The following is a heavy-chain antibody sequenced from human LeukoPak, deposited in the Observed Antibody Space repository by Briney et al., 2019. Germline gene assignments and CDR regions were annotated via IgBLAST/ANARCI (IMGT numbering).Heavy chain of an antibody. Sequence: GASVKVSXKASGYTFTGYYMHWVRQAPGQGLEWMGWINPNSGGTNYAQKFQGRVTMTRDTSISTAYMELSRLRSDDTAVYYCAREGGVVVPAAIVDYWGQGTLVTVSS. CDR2: INPNSGGT. J-gene: IGHJ4*02. V-gene: IGHV1-2*02. CDR3: AREGGVVVPAAIVDY. CDR1: GYTFTGYY. D-gene: IGHD2-2*01.